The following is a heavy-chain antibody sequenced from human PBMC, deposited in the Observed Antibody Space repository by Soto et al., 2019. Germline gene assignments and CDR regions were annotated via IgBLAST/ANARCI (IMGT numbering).Heavy chain of an antibody. D-gene: IGHD6-13*01. J-gene: IGHJ4*02. CDR3: ATAYGNTWYTY. Sequence: ASETLSLTCTVSGGSISSSNYYWGWIHQPPGKGLEWIGSIYYIGSTYSNPSLKSRVTMSVDTSKNQFTLQLTSVTVADTAVYYCATAYGNTWYTYWGQETQVTISS. CDR2: IYYIGST. V-gene: IGHV4-39*06. CDR1: GGSISSSNYY.